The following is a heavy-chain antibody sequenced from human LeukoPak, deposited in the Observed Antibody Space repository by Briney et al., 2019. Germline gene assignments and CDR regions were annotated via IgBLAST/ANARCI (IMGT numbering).Heavy chain of an antibody. CDR1: GFTFSSYG. CDR2: IKQGGSEK. V-gene: IGHV3-7*01. CDR3: ARDSGGSYPYYFDY. D-gene: IGHD1-26*01. Sequence: GGSLRLSCAASGFTFSSYGMSWVRQAPGKGLEWVANIKQGGSEKYYVDSVKGRFTISRDNAKNSLYLQMNSLRAEDTAVYYCARDSGGSYPYYFDYWGQGTLVTVSS. J-gene: IGHJ4*02.